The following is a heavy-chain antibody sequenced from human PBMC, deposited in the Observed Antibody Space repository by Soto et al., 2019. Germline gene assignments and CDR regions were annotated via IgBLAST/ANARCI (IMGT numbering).Heavy chain of an antibody. V-gene: IGHV4-34*01. J-gene: IGHJ6*03. D-gene: IGHD2-2*02. CDR2: INHSGST. CDR3: ARLSTLYCSSTSCYTTYYYYYYMDV. Sequence: SETLSLTCAVYGGSFSGYYWSWIRQPPGKGLEWIGEINHSGSTNYNPSLQSRVTISVDTSKNQFSLKLSSVTAADTAVYYCARLSTLYCSSTSCYTTYYYYYYMDVWGKGTTVT. CDR1: GGSFSGYY.